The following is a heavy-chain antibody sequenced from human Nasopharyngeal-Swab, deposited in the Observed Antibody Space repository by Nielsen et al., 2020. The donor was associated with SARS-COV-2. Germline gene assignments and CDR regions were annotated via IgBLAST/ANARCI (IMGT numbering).Heavy chain of an antibody. V-gene: IGHV3-20*01. CDR2: INWNGGST. CDR3: AREGGLGRCWGGDCYFDY. J-gene: IGHJ4*02. Sequence: GGSLRLSCAASGFTFDDYGMSWVRQAPGKGLEWVSGINWNGGSTGYADSVKGRFTISRDNAKNSLYLQMNSLRAEDTALYHCAREGGLGRCWGGDCYFDYWGQGTLVTVSS. D-gene: IGHD2-21*01. CDR1: GFTFDDYG.